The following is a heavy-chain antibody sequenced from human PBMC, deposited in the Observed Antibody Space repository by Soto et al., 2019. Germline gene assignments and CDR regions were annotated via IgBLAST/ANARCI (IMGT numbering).Heavy chain of an antibody. CDR3: ARPQLRYFDWSTLPPPFDY. J-gene: IGHJ4*02. CDR1: GYTFTSYY. V-gene: IGHV1-46*01. Sequence: ASVKVSCKASGYTFTSYYMHWVRQAPGQGLEWMGIINPSGGSTSYAQKFQGRVTMTRDTSTSTVYMELSSLRSEDTAVYYCARPQLRYFDWSTLPPPFDYWGQGTLVTVSS. CDR2: INPSGGST. D-gene: IGHD3-9*01.